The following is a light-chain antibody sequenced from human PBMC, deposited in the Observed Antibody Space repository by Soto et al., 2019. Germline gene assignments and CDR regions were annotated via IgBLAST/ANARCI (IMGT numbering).Light chain of an antibody. CDR2: EVS. J-gene: IGLJ2*01. CDR1: SSDVAGYNF. V-gene: IGLV2-8*01. Sequence: QSALTQPPSASGSPGQSVTISCTGTSSDVAGYNFVSWYQQHPGKAPKLMIYEVSKRPSGVPDRFSGSKSGNTASLTVSGLQAEDEADYYCNSYAGSNNCVVFGGGTKLTVL. CDR3: NSYAGSNNCVV.